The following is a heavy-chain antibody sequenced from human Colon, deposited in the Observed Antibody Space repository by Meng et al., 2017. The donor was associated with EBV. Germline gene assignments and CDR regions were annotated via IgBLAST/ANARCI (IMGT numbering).Heavy chain of an antibody. CDR1: GDSISSGDYS. D-gene: IGHD2-21*02. V-gene: IGHV4-30-2*01. J-gene: IGHJ5*02. CDR2: IYHGGTT. Sequence: QPDSGRVPLSQSLSLTCAVSGDSISSGDYSWSWIRQPPGQGLEWIGYIYHGGTTYNTSLKSRVTISVDNSKNQFSLRLTSVTAADTVVYYCARGPYCGGDCYWFDPWGQGTLVTVSS. CDR3: ARGPYCGGDCYWFDP.